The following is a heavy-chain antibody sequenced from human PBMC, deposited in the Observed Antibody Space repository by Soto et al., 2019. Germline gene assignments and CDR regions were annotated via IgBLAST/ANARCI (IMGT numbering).Heavy chain of an antibody. CDR3: ARGLSYYGSGSYFWFDP. CDR2: IIPIFGTA. V-gene: IGHV1-69*01. Sequence: QVQLVQSGAEVKKPGSSVKVSCKASGGTFSSYAISWVRQAPGQGLEWMGGIIPIFGTANYAQKFQGRVTFTADESTSTAYMELSSLRSEDTAVYYCARGLSYYGSGSYFWFDPWGQGTLVTVSS. J-gene: IGHJ5*02. CDR1: GGTFSSYA. D-gene: IGHD3-10*01.